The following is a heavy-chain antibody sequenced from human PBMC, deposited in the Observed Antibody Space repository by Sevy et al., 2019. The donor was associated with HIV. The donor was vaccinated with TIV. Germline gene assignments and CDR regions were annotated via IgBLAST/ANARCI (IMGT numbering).Heavy chain of an antibody. CDR1: GFTFTSYA. V-gene: IGHV3-23*01. CDR2: VSGSGGST. CDR3: VKDVAYYNTYLDY. J-gene: IGHJ4*02. Sequence: GGSLRLSCAVSGFTFTSYAMNWVRQAPGKGLEWVSGVSGSGGSTYDADSVKGRFSISRDNSRNTLYLQINSLRAEDTAVYYCVKDVAYYNTYLDYWGQGTLVTVSS. D-gene: IGHD3-10*01.